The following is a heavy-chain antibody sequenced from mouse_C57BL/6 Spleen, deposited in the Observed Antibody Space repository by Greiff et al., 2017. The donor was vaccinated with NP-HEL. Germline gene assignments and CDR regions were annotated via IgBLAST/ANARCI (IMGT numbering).Heavy chain of an antibody. Sequence: VKLQQPGTELVKPGASVKLSCKASGYTFTSYWMHWVKQRPGQGLEWIGNINPSNGGTNYNEKFKSKATLTVDKSSSTAYMQLSSLTSEDSAVYYCARSVLYYDYGFDYWGQGTTLTVSS. CDR2: INPSNGGT. CDR3: ARSVLYYDYGFDY. CDR1: GYTFTSYW. V-gene: IGHV1-53*01. D-gene: IGHD2-4*01. J-gene: IGHJ2*01.